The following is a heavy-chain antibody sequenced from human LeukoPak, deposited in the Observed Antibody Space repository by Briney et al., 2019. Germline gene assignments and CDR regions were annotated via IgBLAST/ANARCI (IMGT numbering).Heavy chain of an antibody. CDR2: ISYDGSNK. J-gene: IGHJ4*02. V-gene: IGHV3-30-3*01. CDR1: GFTVSYNY. D-gene: IGHD2-2*01. Sequence: PGGSLRLSCAASGFTVSYNYMSWVRQAPGKGLEWVAVISYDGSNKYYADSVKGRFTISRDNSKSTLSLLMNSLRAEDTAVYFCARGFQYQLTTYYFDYWGQGTLVTVSS. CDR3: ARGFQYQLTTYYFDY.